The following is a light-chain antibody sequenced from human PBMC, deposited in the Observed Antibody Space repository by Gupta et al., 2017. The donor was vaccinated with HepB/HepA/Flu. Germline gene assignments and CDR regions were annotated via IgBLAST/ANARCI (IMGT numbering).Light chain of an antibody. Sequence: DIVMTQSPDSLAVSLGERATINCKSSQSVLYSSNNKNHLAWYQQKPGQPPKLLIYWASSRESGVPDRFSGSGSGTDFTLTISNLQAEDVAVYYCQQYYSTPLTFGGGTKVELK. J-gene: IGKJ4*01. V-gene: IGKV4-1*01. CDR1: QSVLYSSNNKNH. CDR3: QQYYSTPLT. CDR2: WAS.